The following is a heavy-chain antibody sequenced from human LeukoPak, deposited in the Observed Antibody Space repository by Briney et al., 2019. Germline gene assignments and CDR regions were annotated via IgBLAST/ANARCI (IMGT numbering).Heavy chain of an antibody. J-gene: IGHJ2*01. CDR3: ARDGAFTGPHWWFDP. V-gene: IGHV3-11*04. Sequence: GGSLRLSCVASGFTFGDYYMTWIRQAPGKGLEWLSYITPSGFTVYSDSVQGRFTISRDSAKNSVYLQMNSLTAEDTAMYYCARDGAFTGPHWWFDPWGRGTLVTVSS. CDR1: GFTFGDYY. D-gene: IGHD2-8*02. CDR2: ITPSGFTV.